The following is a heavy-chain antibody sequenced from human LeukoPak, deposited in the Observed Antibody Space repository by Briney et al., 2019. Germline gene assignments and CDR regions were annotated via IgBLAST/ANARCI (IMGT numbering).Heavy chain of an antibody. D-gene: IGHD2-15*01. V-gene: IGHV3-49*03. CDR3: ARDVGGRTPFRF. J-gene: IGHJ4*02. CDR1: GFTFRHYG. Sequence: AGGSLRLSCTISGFTFRHYGLTWFRQAPGKGLEWVGYIQSEGGGGTTRYAAAVVGRFIIPRDDSKSVAFLQMNSLKIDDTGVYYCARDVGGRTPFRFWGQGTMVAVSS. CDR2: IQSEGGGGTT.